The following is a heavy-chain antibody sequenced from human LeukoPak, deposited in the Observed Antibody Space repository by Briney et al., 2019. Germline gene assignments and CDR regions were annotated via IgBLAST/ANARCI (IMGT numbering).Heavy chain of an antibody. CDR2: MLYSQST. J-gene: IGHJ4*02. CDR3: ATRYDSTWYQF. D-gene: IGHD6-13*01. V-gene: IGHV4-59*08. CDR1: GGSITSYY. Sequence: PSETLSLTCTVSGGSITSYYLSWIRQPRRKGLEWIGYMLYSQSTRYNPALKSRVTMSMDTSKNQVSLKLRSVTAADTAVYYCATRYDSTWYQFWGRGTLVTVSS.